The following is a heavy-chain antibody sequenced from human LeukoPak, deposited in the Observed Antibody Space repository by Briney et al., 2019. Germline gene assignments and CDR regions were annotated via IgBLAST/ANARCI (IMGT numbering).Heavy chain of an antibody. V-gene: IGHV3-23*01. CDR1: GFNFSNYA. J-gene: IGHJ6*02. D-gene: IGHD6-13*01. CDR2: VNSNDRP. CDR3: AKDLIAAAGTYYYYGMDV. Sequence: PGGSPRLSCAASGFNFSNYAMTWVRQAPGKGLEWVSTVNSNDRPYYADSVKGRFTISRDNSKNTLYLQMNTLRVEDTAVYYCAKDLIAAAGTYYYYGMDVCGQGTTVTVSS.